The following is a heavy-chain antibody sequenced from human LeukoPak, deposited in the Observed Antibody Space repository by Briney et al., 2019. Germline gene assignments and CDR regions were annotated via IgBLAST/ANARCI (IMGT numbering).Heavy chain of an antibody. D-gene: IGHD6-19*01. V-gene: IGHV4-4*07. Sequence: PSETLSLTCTVSGGSISSYYWSWIRQPAGKGLEWIGRIYTSGSTNYNPSLKSRGTMSVDTSKNQFSLKLSSVTAADKAVYYCARERSKQWLVQGGAFDYWGQGTLVTVSS. CDR1: GGSISSYY. CDR3: ARERSKQWLVQGGAFDY. J-gene: IGHJ4*02. CDR2: IYTSGST.